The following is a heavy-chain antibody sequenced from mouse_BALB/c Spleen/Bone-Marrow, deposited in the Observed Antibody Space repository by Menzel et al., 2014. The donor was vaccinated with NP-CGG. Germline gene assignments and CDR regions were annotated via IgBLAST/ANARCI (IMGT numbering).Heavy chain of an antibody. V-gene: IGHV1-7*01. J-gene: IGHJ2*01. Sequence: QVQLQQPGAELAKPGASVKMSCKASGYTFTNYWMHWVRQRPGQGLEWIRYINPSTGYTEYNQKFKDKATLTADKSSSTAYMQLSSLTSEDSAVYYCARIYYYGRDYWGQGTTLTVSS. CDR2: INPSTGYT. D-gene: IGHD1-1*01. CDR1: GYTFTNYW. CDR3: ARIYYYGRDY.